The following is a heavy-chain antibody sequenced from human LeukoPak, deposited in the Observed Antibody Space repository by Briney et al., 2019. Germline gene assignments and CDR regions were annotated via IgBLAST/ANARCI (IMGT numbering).Heavy chain of an antibody. V-gene: IGHV3-23*01. CDR1: GFTFSSYA. Sequence: PGGSLRLSCAASGFTFSSYAMSWVRQAPGKGLEWASAISGSGGSTYYADSVKGRFTISRDNSKNTLYLQMNSLRAEDTAVYYCANTDGWLPPGSFDYWGQGTLVTVSS. CDR2: ISGSGGST. CDR3: ANTDGWLPPGSFDY. J-gene: IGHJ4*02. D-gene: IGHD5-24*01.